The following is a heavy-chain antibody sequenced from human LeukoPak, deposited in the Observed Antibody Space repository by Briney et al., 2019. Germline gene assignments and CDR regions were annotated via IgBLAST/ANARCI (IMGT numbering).Heavy chain of an antibody. J-gene: IGHJ4*02. CDR1: GFTFSSYW. Sequence: GGSLRLSCAASGFTFSSYWMSWVRQAPGKGLEWVANIKPDGSEKHYVDSVKGRLTIARDNAKNSLYLQMDSLRAEDTAVYYCARVIVGSTPHMDYLDYWGQGTLVTVSS. CDR2: IKPDGSEK. D-gene: IGHD1-26*01. CDR3: ARVIVGSTPHMDYLDY. V-gene: IGHV3-7*03.